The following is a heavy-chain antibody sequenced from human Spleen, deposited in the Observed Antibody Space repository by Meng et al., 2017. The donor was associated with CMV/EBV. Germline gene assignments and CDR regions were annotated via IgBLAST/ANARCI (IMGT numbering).Heavy chain of an antibody. CDR1: GGSLTGYF. Sequence: TFTVYGGSLTGYFWSWIRQPPGKGLEWTGEINHSGSSNYKSSLQRRLPISVDTSKNQFSLKLNSVTAADTAVYFCPRKRGPAAPFDYFGQGTLVTVSS. CDR3: PRKRGPAAPFDY. CDR2: INHSGSS. J-gene: IGHJ4*02. D-gene: IGHD2-2*01. V-gene: IGHV4-34*01.